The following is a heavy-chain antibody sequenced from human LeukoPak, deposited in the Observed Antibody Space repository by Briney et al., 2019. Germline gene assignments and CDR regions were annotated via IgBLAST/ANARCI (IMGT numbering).Heavy chain of an antibody. CDR1: GFTFSNYS. CDR2: ISSSSSYI. D-gene: IGHD4-17*01. Sequence: GGSLRLSCAASGFTFSNYSMNWVRQAPGKGLEWVSSISSSSSYIYYADSVKGRFTISRDNAKNSLYLQMNSLRVEDTAVYYCARVGYGDYRAYWYFDLWGRGTLVTVSS. J-gene: IGHJ2*01. V-gene: IGHV3-21*01. CDR3: ARVGYGDYRAYWYFDL.